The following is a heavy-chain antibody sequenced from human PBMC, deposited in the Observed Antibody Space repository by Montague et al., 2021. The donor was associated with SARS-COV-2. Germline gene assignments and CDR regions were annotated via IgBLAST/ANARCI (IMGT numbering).Heavy chain of an antibody. V-gene: IGHV4-30-4*08. CDR3: ARIGGWSGAF. Sequence: TLPLTCTVSGGSISSSSYYWGWIRQPPGKGLEWIAYTYNNDRTNYNPSLESRVSVSVDTSKNQFSLRLSSVTAADTAVYYCARIGGWSGAFWGQGTLVTVSS. CDR2: TYNNDRT. D-gene: IGHD3/OR15-3a*01. J-gene: IGHJ4*02. CDR1: GGSISSSSYY.